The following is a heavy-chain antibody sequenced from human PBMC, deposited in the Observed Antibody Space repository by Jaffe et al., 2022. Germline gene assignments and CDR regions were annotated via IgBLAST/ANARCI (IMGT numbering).Heavy chain of an antibody. D-gene: IGHD2-15*01. V-gene: IGHV3-30*02. CDR1: GFTFSSYG. CDR3: AKDLPGGGAFDI. CDR2: IRYDGSNK. Sequence: QVQLVESGGGVVQPGGSLRLSCAASGFTFSSYGMHWVRQAPGKGLEWVAFIRYDGSNKYYADSVKGRFTISRDNSKNTLYLQMNSLRAEDTAVYYCAKDLPGGGAFDIWGQGTMVTVSS. J-gene: IGHJ3*02.